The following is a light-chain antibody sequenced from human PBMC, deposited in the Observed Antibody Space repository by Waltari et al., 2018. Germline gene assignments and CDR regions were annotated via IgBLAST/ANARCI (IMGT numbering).Light chain of an antibody. V-gene: IGLV3-21*04. CDR1: NIGGYS. CDR2: YDN. Sequence: SYVLTQPPSVSVAPGETSRITCGGDNIGGYSVHWYQQKPGQAPVLVLYYDNDRPSGIPELFSGSNVGNTATLTISRVEAGDEADYYCQVSDSTTDLVIFGGGTKLTVL. CDR3: QVSDSTTDLVI. J-gene: IGLJ2*01.